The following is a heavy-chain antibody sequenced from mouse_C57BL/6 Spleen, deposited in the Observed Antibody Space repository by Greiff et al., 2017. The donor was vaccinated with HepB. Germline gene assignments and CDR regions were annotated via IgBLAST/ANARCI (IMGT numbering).Heavy chain of an antibody. CDR2: IYPRSGNT. V-gene: IGHV1-81*01. CDR3: ARKVNYYGSSYVDAMDY. D-gene: IGHD1-1*01. J-gene: IGHJ4*01. CDR1: GYTFTSYG. Sequence: VQLQQSGAELARPGASVKLSCKASGYTFTSYGISWVKQRTGQGLEWIGEIYPRSGNTYYNEKFKGKATLTADKSSSTAYMELRSLTSEDSAVYFCARKVNYYGSSYVDAMDYWGQGTSVTVSS.